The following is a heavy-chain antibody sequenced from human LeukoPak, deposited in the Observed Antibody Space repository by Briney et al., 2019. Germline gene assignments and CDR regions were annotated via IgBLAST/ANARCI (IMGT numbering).Heavy chain of an antibody. CDR2: ISWNSGSI. D-gene: IGHD6-19*01. V-gene: IGHV3-9*01. J-gene: IGHJ3*02. CDR3: AKDRSSGWYGTHHPLLDAFDI. Sequence: GESLRLSCAASGFTFDDYAMHWVRQAPGKGLEWVSGISWNSGSIGYADSVKGRFTISRDNAKNSLYLQMNSLRAEDTALYYCAKDRSSGWYGTHHPLLDAFDIWGQGTMVTVSS. CDR1: GFTFDDYA.